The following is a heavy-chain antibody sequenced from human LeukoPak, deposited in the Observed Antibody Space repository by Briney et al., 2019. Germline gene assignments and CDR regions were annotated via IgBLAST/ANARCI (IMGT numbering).Heavy chain of an antibody. CDR3: ASLTLVPAAYYFDY. V-gene: IGHV1-18*01. CDR1: GYTFTSYG. D-gene: IGHD2-2*01. J-gene: IGHJ4*02. CDR2: ISAYNGNT. Sequence: GASVKVSCKASGYTFTSYGISWVRQAPGQGLEWMGWISAYNGNTNYAQKLQGRVTMTTDTSTSTAYMELRSLRSEDTAVYYCASLTLVPAAYYFDYWGQGTLVTVSS.